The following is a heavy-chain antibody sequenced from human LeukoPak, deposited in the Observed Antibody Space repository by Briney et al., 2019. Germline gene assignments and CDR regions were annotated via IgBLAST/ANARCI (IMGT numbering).Heavy chain of an antibody. D-gene: IGHD5-24*01. CDR3: ARADGTIYYFDS. CDR2: IYYSGST. V-gene: IGHV4-31*03. CDR1: GGSISSRAYY. Sequence: SETLSLTCTVSGGSISSRAYYWSWIRQHPGKGPEWIGYIYYSGSTYYNPSLKSRVIISLNTSKTQFSLRLSSVTAADTAVYYCARADGTIYYFDSWGQGTVVTVSS. J-gene: IGHJ4*02.